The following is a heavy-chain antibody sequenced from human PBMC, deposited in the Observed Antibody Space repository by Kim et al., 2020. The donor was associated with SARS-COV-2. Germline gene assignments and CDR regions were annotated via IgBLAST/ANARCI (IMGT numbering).Heavy chain of an antibody. V-gene: IGHV3-30*18. CDR1: GFTFSGYC. CDR2: ISYDGSNK. D-gene: IGHD4-4*01. Sequence: GGSLRLSCAASGFTFSGYCMHWVRQAPGKGLEWVAVISYDGSNKYYADSVKGRFTISRDNSKNTLYLQMNSLRAEDTAVYYCAKSGYIYSNYLNYWGERTLFTASS. J-gene: IGHJ4*02. CDR3: AKSGYIYSNYLNY.